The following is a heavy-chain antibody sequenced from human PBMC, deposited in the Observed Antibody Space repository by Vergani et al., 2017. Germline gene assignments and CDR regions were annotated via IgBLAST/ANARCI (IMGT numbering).Heavy chain of an antibody. Sequence: VQLVESGGGVVQPGGSLRLSCAASGFTFSSYSMNWVRQAPGKGLEWVSSISSSSSYIYYADSVKGRFTISRDNAKNSLYLQMNSLRAEDTAVYYCAREEGYCSSTSCYADAFDIWGQGTMVTVSS. CDR3: AREEGYCSSTSCYADAFDI. CDR2: ISSSSSYI. CDR1: GFTFSSYS. D-gene: IGHD2-2*01. J-gene: IGHJ3*02. V-gene: IGHV3-21*01.